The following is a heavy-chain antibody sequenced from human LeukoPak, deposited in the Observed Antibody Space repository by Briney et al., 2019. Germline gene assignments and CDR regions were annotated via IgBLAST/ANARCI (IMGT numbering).Heavy chain of an antibody. CDR3: ARGMPNYYDTTLLY. CDR2: INPSDGST. Sequence: ASVKVSCKASGYTFTDYYIHWVRQAPGQGLEWMGLINPSDGSTTYAQKLQVRVTMTRDKSTNTVSLKVSSLRSEDTAVYYCARGMPNYYDTTLLYWGQGTLVTVSS. D-gene: IGHD3-22*01. J-gene: IGHJ4*02. CDR1: GYTFTDYY. V-gene: IGHV1-46*01.